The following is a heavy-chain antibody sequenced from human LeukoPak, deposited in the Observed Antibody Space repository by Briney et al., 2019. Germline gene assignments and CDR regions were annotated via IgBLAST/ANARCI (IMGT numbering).Heavy chain of an antibody. V-gene: IGHV4-59*12. CDR1: GPSISIDY. Sequence: SESLSPTCPLYGPSISIDYWGWIRQPPGRGREWIEYIYYSGSTNYIPSLKSRVTISVDTSKYQFWLKLSSVTAADTAVYYCAREGDGYNSFFDDWGQGTLVTVS. J-gene: IGHJ4*02. CDR2: IYYSGST. CDR3: AREGDGYNSFFDD. D-gene: IGHD5-24*01.